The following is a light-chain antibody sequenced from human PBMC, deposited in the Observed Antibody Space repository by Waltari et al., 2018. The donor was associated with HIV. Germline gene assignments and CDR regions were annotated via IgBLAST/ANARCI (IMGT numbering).Light chain of an antibody. J-gene: IGKJ5*01. CDR3: QQYNSYPLS. V-gene: IGKV1D-16*01. Sequence: IHMTQAPSSLSASVADRVTITCRASQGVSSRLAWYQQTPGKAPKSLIHAASDLQTGVPSRFSGSGSGTEFTLTISNLQPEDFATYYCQQYNSYPLSFGQGTRLEI. CDR2: AAS. CDR1: QGVSSR.